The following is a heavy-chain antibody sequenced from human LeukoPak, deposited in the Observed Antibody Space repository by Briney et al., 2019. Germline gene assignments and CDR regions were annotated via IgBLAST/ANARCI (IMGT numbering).Heavy chain of an antibody. CDR2: ISGSGGST. J-gene: IGHJ4*02. V-gene: IGHV3-23*01. CDR3: AKVVAMAQDYFDY. CDR1: GFTFSSYA. D-gene: IGHD2-2*01. Sequence: PGGSLRLSCAPSGFTFSSYAMSWVRQAPGKGLEWVLAISGSGGSTYYADSVKGRFTISRDNSKNTLYLQMNSLRAEDTAVYYCAKVVAMAQDYFDYWGQGTLVTVSS.